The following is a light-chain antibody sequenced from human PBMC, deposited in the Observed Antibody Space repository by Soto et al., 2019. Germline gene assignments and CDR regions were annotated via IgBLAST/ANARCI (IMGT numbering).Light chain of an antibody. CDR2: EVT. CDR1: SSDVGDYNY. J-gene: IGLJ1*01. V-gene: IGLV2-14*01. Sequence: QSALTQPASVSGSPGQSITISCTGTSSDVGDYNYVSWYQQHPGKAPKLMIYEVTNRPSGVSNRFSGSKSGNTASLTISGLQDEEEADYYCSSYSATNTYVFGTGTKVTV. CDR3: SSYSATNTYV.